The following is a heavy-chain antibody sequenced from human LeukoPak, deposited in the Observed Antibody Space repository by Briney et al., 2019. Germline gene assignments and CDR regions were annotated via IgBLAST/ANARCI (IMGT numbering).Heavy chain of an antibody. J-gene: IGHJ4*02. D-gene: IGHD2-15*01. CDR1: GFTFSSYA. CDR3: AKGRSGVVVAALNY. Sequence: GGSLRLSCAASGFTFSSYAMSWVRQAPGKGLEWVSTISGSGDSTYYADSVKGRFTISRDNSKNTLYLQMNSLRVDDTAVYYCAKGRSGVVVAALNYWGQGTPVTVSS. V-gene: IGHV3-23*01. CDR2: ISGSGDST.